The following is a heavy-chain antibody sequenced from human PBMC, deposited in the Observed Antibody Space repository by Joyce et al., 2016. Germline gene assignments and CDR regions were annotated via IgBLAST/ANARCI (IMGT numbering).Heavy chain of an antibody. Sequence: VLLQESGPGLVRPSETLSLTCAVSGGPITSSNWWGWVRQPPGKGMEWIGEISQSGNINYNPSLKSRVTLSLDKSRNQFSLSLTSVTAADTAVYYCARVAYYYYALDVWGQGTTVTVSS. CDR3: ARVAYYYYALDV. V-gene: IGHV4-4*02. CDR2: ISQSGNI. J-gene: IGHJ6*02. CDR1: GGPITSSNW.